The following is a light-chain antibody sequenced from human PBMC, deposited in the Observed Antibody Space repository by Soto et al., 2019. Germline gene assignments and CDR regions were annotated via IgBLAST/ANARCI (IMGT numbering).Light chain of an antibody. CDR3: QQHNDWPT. Sequence: EIVMTQSPATLSVSPGERATLSCRASQSVSSRLAWYQQKRGQAPRLLIYDASTRATGIPARFSGSGSGTEFNLTISSVESEDFAIYYCQQHNDWPTFGQGTRLEI. CDR1: QSVSSR. V-gene: IGKV3-15*01. CDR2: DAS. J-gene: IGKJ5*01.